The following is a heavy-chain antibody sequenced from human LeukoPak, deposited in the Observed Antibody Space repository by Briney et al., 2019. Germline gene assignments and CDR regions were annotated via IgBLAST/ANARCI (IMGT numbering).Heavy chain of an antibody. CDR1: GGSLSSSSYY. Sequence: SETLSLTCTVSGGSLSSSSYYWGWLRQPPGTGLEWIGSIYYSGSTYYNPSLKSRVTISVDTSKNQFSLKLSSVTAADTAVYYCARPYSSSWAGWFDPWGQGTLVTVSS. D-gene: IGHD6-13*01. CDR2: IYYSGST. V-gene: IGHV4-39*01. CDR3: ARPYSSSWAGWFDP. J-gene: IGHJ5*02.